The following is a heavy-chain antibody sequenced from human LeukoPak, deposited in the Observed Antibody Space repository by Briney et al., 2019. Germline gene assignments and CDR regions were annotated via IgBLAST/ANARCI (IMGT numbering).Heavy chain of an antibody. D-gene: IGHD3-22*01. CDR2: ISAYNGNT. CDR3: ARDSYYDSSGYYYYYYGMDV. CDR1: GYTFTSYG. V-gene: IGHV1-18*01. Sequence: VKVSCKASGYTFTSYGISWVRQAPGQGLEWMGWISAYNGNTNYAQKLQGRVTMTTDTSTSTAYMELRSLRSDDTAVYYCARDSYYDSSGYYYYYYGMDVWSQGTTVTVSS. J-gene: IGHJ6*02.